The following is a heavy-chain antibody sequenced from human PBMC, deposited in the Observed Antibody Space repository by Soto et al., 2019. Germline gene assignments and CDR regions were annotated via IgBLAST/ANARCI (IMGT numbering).Heavy chain of an antibody. V-gene: IGHV5-51*01. CDR2: IYPGDSDT. Sequence: PGESLKISCKGSGYSFTSYWIGWVRQMPGKGLEWMGIIYPGDSDTRYSPSFQGQVTISADKSISTAYLQWSSLKASDTAMYYCARLYDSSGYYYGYFDCWGQGTLVTVSS. CDR3: ARLYDSSGYYYGYFDC. J-gene: IGHJ4*02. D-gene: IGHD3-22*01. CDR1: GYSFTSYW.